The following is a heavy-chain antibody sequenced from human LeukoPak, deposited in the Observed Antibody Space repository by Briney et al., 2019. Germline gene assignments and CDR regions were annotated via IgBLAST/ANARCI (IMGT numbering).Heavy chain of an antibody. CDR3: ASVVTAMWDSDSRDY. V-gene: IGHV3-48*01. D-gene: IGHD2-21*02. J-gene: IGHJ4*02. CDR1: GFTFSSYS. CDR2: ISSSSTI. Sequence: PGGSLRLSCAASGFTFSSYSMNWVRQAPGKGLEWVSYISSSSTIYYADSVKGRFTISRDNAKNSLYLQMNSLRAEDTAVYYCASVVTAMWDSDSRDYWGQGTLVTVS.